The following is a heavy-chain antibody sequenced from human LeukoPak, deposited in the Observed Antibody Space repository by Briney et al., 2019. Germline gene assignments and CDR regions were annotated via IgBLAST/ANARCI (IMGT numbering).Heavy chain of an antibody. Sequence: GGSLRLSCAASGFTLSNSWTHWVRQAPGKGLEWVSRINSDGSSTRSADSVKGRFTISRDNAKNTLYLQMNSLRAEDTAVYYCARPGGSGSNWHFDNWGQGTLVTVSS. CDR2: INSDGSST. D-gene: IGHD1-26*01. CDR1: GFTLSNSW. V-gene: IGHV3-74*01. J-gene: IGHJ4*02. CDR3: ARPGGSGSNWHFDN.